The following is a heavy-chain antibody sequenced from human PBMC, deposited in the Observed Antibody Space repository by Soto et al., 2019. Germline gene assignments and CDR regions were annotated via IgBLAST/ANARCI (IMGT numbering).Heavy chain of an antibody. J-gene: IGHJ6*03. CDR2: IIPILGIA. Sequence: ASVKIACKASGCTFSSYTISWVRQAPGQGLEWMGRIIPILGIANYAQKFQGRVTITADKSTSTAYMELSSLRSEDTAVYYCARVPQDYSNYYYYYMDVWGKGTTVTVSS. D-gene: IGHD4-4*01. CDR3: ARVPQDYSNYYYYYMDV. V-gene: IGHV1-69*02. CDR1: GCTFSSYT.